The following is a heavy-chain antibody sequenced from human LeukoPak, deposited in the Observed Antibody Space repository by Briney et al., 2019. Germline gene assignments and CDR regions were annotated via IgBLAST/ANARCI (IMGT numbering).Heavy chain of an antibody. CDR2: INHSGST. J-gene: IGHJ4*02. CDR3: ARSPSGGWYSY. D-gene: IGHD6-19*01. Sequence: PSETLSLTCAVYGGSFSGYYWSWIRQPPGKGLEWIGEINHSGSTNYNPSLKSRVTISVDTSKNRFSLKLSSVTAADTAVYYCARSPSGGWYSYWGQGTLVTVSS. CDR1: GGSFSGYY. V-gene: IGHV4-34*01.